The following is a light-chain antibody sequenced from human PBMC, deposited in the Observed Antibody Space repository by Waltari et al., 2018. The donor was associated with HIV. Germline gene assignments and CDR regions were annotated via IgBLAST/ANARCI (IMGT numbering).Light chain of an antibody. Sequence: YELTQPPSVSVSPGQTARITCSGHRLADKFPCWYQQKPGQSPVLLIYQDNKRPSGIPYRFSGSISGNTATLTISGTQTLDEGDYYCQAWDSNSNVFGPGTTVTVL. J-gene: IGLJ1*01. CDR1: RLADKF. V-gene: IGLV3-1*01. CDR3: QAWDSNSNV. CDR2: QDN.